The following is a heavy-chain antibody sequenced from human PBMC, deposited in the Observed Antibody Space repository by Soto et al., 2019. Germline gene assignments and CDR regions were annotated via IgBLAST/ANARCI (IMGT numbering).Heavy chain of an antibody. V-gene: IGHV4-61*01. CDR3: ARDKGFAFWSGYQDYYYGIDV. D-gene: IGHD3-3*01. J-gene: IGHJ6*02. CDR2: IYYSGST. CDR1: GGSVSSGSYY. Sequence: SLTCTVSGGSVSSGSYYWSWIRQPPGKGLEWIGYIYYSGSTNYNPSLKSRVTISVDTSKNQFSLKLSSVTAADTAVYYCARDKGFAFWSGYQDYYYGIDVCGQGTTVTVSS.